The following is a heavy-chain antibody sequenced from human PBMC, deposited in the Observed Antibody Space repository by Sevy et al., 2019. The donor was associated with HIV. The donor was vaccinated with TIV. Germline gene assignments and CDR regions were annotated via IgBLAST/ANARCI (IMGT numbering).Heavy chain of an antibody. D-gene: IGHD6-13*01. CDR2: SGNT. V-gene: IGHV4-59*01. CDR3: ARGGPNQQQLDYFDY. J-gene: IGHJ4*02. CDR1: GVSISPYY. Sequence: SETLSLTCTVSGVSISPYYWAWIRQPPGKGLECIGFSGNTNYNPSLKTRVTTSVDTSKNQFSLKLSSVTAADTAIYHCARGGPNQQQLDYFDYWGQGTLVTVSS.